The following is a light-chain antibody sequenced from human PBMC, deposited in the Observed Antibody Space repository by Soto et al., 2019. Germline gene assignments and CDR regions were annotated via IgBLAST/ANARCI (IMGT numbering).Light chain of an antibody. CDR1: QSLSSY. Sequence: EIVLTQSPATLSLSPGERATLSCRASQSLSSYLAWYQQKPGQAPRLLIYDASNRATGIPARFSGSGSGTDFTLTIRSLEPEDFAVYYCQQRSSWPLTFGQGTKVEIK. CDR3: QQRSSWPLT. J-gene: IGKJ1*01. V-gene: IGKV3-11*01. CDR2: DAS.